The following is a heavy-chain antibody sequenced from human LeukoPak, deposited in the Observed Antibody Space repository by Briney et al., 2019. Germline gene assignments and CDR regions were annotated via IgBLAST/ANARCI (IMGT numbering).Heavy chain of an antibody. CDR1: GFTLSNYW. CDR3: ARDGRLSY. CDR2: IKQDGSEK. V-gene: IGHV3-7*01. J-gene: IGHJ4*02. Sequence: GGSLRLSCAASGFTLSNYWMSWVRQAPGKGLECVANIKQDGSEKYYVDSVKGRFTISRDNAKNSLYLQMNSLRAEDTAVYYCARDGRLSYWGQGTLVTVSS. D-gene: IGHD1-26*01.